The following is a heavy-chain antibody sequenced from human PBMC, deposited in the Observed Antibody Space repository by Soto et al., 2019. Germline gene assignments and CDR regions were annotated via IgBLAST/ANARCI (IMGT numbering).Heavy chain of an antibody. CDR1: GYTFTGYH. J-gene: IGHJ5*02. CDR2: INPNSGGT. D-gene: IGHD3-3*01. V-gene: IGHV1-2*02. CDR3: ARDRRALTIFGVVSLDP. Sequence: ASVKVSCKASGYTFTGYHMHWVRQAPGQGLEWMGWINPNSGGTNYAQKFQGRVTMTRDTSISTAYMEVSRLRSDDTAVYYCARDRRALTIFGVVSLDPWGQGTLVTVSS.